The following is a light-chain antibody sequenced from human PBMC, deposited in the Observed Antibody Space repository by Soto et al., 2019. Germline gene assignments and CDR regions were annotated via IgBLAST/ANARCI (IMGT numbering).Light chain of an antibody. J-gene: IGKJ4*01. CDR2: VAS. Sequence: DIQMTQSPSSLSASVGDRVTITCRASQSINTYLNWYQQKPEKAPKLLIYVASTLQSGVPSRFRGSGSGTDFTLTINSLQPEDFATYYCQQSYSTPPLTFGGGTKVEIK. CDR1: QSINTY. CDR3: QQSYSTPPLT. V-gene: IGKV1-39*01.